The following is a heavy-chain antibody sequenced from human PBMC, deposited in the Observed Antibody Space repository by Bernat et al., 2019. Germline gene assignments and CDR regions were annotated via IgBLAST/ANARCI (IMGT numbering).Heavy chain of an antibody. D-gene: IGHD3-10*01. CDR3: AKDGQLTPYFYYYMDV. CDR2: INSDGTVT. Sequence: EVEMVESGGGLVPPGGSLRLSCAASGFTFSSYWVHWVCQIPGKGLVWIARINSDGTVTAYADYVKGRFTISRDNAQNTLYLQMNSLRAEDTGVYYCAKDGQLTPYFYYYMDVWGRGTTVTVSS. J-gene: IGHJ6*03. CDR1: GFTFSSYW. V-gene: IGHV3-74*01.